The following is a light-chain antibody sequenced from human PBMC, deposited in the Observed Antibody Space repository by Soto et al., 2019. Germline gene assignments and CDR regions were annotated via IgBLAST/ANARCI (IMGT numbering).Light chain of an antibody. CDR1: SGSVSTSYY. Sequence: QTVVTQEPSFSVSPGRTVTLTCGLSSGSVSTSYYPSWYQLTPGQAPRTLIYSTNTRSSGVPNRFSGSILENKAALTITGAQADDESDYYCVLYMGTGISVFGGGTKLTLL. CDR2: STN. CDR3: VLYMGTGISV. V-gene: IGLV8-61*01. J-gene: IGLJ3*02.